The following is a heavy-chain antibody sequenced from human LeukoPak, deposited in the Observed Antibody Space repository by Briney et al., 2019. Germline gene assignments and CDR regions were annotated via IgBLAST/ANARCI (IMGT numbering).Heavy chain of an antibody. V-gene: IGHV3-13*01. Sequence: GGSLRLSCAASGFTFSSYDMHWVRHATGKGLEWVSAIGTAGDTYYPGSVKGRFTISRDNSKNTLYLQMNSLRAEDTAVYYCARRTYDILTGYYKGWFDPWGQGTLVTVSS. CDR3: ARRTYDILTGYYKGWFDP. D-gene: IGHD3-9*01. J-gene: IGHJ5*02. CDR1: GFTFSSYD. CDR2: IGTAGDT.